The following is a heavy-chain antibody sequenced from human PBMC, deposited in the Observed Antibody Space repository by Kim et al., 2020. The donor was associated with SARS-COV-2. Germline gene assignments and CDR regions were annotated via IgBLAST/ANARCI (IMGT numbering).Heavy chain of an antibody. CDR3: ATGAGHFY. D-gene: IGHD3-3*02. CDR2: VKSKTDGGTI. CDR1: GLTFSKAW. Sequence: GGSLRLSCEASGLTFSKAWMNWVRQAPGKGLEWVGRVKSKTDGGTIDYAAPVKGRFTIARDDSRNTVYLQMNSLKTEDTAVYYCATGAGHFYWGQGTLVAVSS. J-gene: IGHJ4*02. V-gene: IGHV3-15*01.